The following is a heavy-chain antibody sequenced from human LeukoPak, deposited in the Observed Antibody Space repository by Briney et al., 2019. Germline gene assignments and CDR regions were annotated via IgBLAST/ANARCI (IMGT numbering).Heavy chain of an antibody. J-gene: IGHJ6*03. CDR2: ISYAGSNN. CDR1: GFTFSSYA. CDR3: AKVGLRVPRDYYYYMDV. V-gene: IGHV3-30-3*01. Sequence: GGSLRLSCAASGFTFSSYAMHWVRQAPGKGLEWVALISYAGSNNYYADSVKGRFTISRDNSKNTLYLQMNSLRAEDTAVYYCAKVGLRVPRDYYYYMDVWGKGTTVTVSS. D-gene: IGHD3-10*01.